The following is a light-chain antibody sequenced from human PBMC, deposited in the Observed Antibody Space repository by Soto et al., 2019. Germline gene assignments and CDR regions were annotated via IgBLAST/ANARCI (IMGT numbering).Light chain of an antibody. J-gene: IGLJ1*01. CDR3: AAWDDSLNGYV. CDR2: SNN. V-gene: IGLV1-44*01. Sequence: QSVLTQPPSASGTPGQRVTISCSGSSSNIGSSTVNWYQQLPGTAPKLLIYSNNQRPSGVPDRFSSSKSGTSASLAISGLQSEDEADYYCAAWDDSLNGYVIGTGTKLTVL. CDR1: SSNIGSST.